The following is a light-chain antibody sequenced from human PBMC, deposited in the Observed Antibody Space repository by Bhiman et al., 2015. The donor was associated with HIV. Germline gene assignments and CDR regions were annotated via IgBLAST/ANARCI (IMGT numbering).Light chain of an antibody. J-gene: IGLJ3*02. Sequence: NFMLTQPHSVSESPGKTLTISCTGSSGSIASNYVQWYQQRPGSSPTNVIYDDSQRPSGVPDRFSGSIDSSSNSASLTISGLQTDDEADYYCQSYDANNHWVFGGGTELTVL. V-gene: IGLV6-57*01. CDR2: DDS. CDR1: SGSIASNY. CDR3: QSYDANNHWV.